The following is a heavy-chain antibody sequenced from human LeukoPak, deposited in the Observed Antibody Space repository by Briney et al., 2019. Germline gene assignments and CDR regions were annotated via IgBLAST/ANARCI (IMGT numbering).Heavy chain of an antibody. CDR3: ARVSAYNYYYYYMDV. D-gene: IGHD4-11*01. Sequence: ASVKVSCKASGGTFSSYAISWVRQAPGQGLEWMGGIIPIFGTANYAQKFQGRVTMTTDTSTSTAYMELRSLRSDDTAVYYCARVSAYNYYYYYMDVWGKGTTVTISS. V-gene: IGHV1-69*05. CDR2: IIPIFGTA. CDR1: GGTFSSYA. J-gene: IGHJ6*03.